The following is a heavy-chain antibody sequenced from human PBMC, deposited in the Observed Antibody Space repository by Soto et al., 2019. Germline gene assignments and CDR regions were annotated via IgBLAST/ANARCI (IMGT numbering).Heavy chain of an antibody. CDR3: AREYAVAAPYNWFDP. D-gene: IGHD6-13*01. Sequence: GGSLRLSCAASGFTFSTYWMSWVRQAPGKGLEWVANINQDGSEKYYVDSVKGRFTISRDNAKNSLNLQMNSLRAVDTAVYYCAREYAVAAPYNWFDPWGQGTLVTVSS. CDR2: INQDGSEK. J-gene: IGHJ5*02. CDR1: GFTFSTYW. V-gene: IGHV3-7*01.